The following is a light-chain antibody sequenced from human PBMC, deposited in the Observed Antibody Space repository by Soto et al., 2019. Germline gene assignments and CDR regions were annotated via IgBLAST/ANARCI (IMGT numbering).Light chain of an antibody. V-gene: IGKV3D-15*03. CDR1: QYINTR. Sequence: EIVMTKSPATLSVSTGERATVSCRASQYINTRLAWYQHRPGQAPRLLIYQTSLRAAGIPARFSASGSGTDFTLTISDVQPEDFALYYCHQRQSWPRTFGQGTKVDIK. CDR3: HQRQSWPRT. J-gene: IGKJ1*01. CDR2: QTS.